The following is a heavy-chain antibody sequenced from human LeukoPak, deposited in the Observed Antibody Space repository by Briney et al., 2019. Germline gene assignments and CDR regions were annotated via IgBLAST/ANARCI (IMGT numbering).Heavy chain of an antibody. Sequence: SEALSLTCAVYGGSFSGYYWSWIRQPPGKGLEWIGSIYYSGSTYYNPSLKSRVTISVDTSKNQFSLKLSSVTAADTAVYYCARLRTTNFDYWGQGTLVTVSS. V-gene: IGHV4-34*01. J-gene: IGHJ4*02. CDR3: ARLRTTNFDY. D-gene: IGHD4-17*01. CDR1: GGSFSGYY. CDR2: IYYSGST.